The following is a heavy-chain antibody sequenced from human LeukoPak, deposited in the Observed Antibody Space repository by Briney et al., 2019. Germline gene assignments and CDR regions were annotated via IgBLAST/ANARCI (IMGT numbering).Heavy chain of an antibody. Sequence: ASVKVSCKASVYTFTGYYMHWVRQAPGQGLEWMGWINPNSGGTNYAQKFQGRVTMTRDTSISTAYMELSRLRSDDTAVYYCARGGVRARYYYDSSGYLYFDYWGQGTLVTVSS. J-gene: IGHJ4*02. CDR1: VYTFTGYY. D-gene: IGHD3-22*01. CDR2: INPNSGGT. V-gene: IGHV1-2*02. CDR3: ARGGVRARYYYDSSGYLYFDY.